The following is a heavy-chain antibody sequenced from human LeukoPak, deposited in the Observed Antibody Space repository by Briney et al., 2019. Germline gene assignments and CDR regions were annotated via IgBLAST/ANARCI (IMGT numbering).Heavy chain of an antibody. CDR3: ARTLPATLHFDY. J-gene: IGHJ4*02. V-gene: IGHV1-46*01. CDR2: INPSGGST. Sequence: GASVKVSCKASGYTLSSYYVHWVRQAPGQGLEWMEIINPSGGSTSYAQKFQGRVTMTRDTSTSTVYMELSSLTSEDTAVYYCARTLPATLHFDYWGQGTLVTVSS. D-gene: IGHD2-15*01. CDR1: GYTLSSYY.